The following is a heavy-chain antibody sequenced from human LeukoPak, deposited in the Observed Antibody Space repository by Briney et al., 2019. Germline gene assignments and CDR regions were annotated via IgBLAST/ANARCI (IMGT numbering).Heavy chain of an antibody. CDR1: GGTFSSYT. J-gene: IGHJ4*02. CDR3: ASTLSELPGQDY. D-gene: IGHD1-26*01. Sequence: SVKVSCKASGGTFSSYTISWVRQAPGQGLEWMGRIIPILGIANYAQKFQGRVTITADKSTSTAYMELSSLRSGDTAVYYCASTLSELPGQDYWGQGTLVTVSS. CDR2: IIPILGIA. V-gene: IGHV1-69*02.